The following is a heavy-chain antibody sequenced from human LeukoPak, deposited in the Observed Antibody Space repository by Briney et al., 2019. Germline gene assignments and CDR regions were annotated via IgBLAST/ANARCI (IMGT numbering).Heavy chain of an antibody. CDR1: GFTFSSYA. CDR3: AKDRSGHYYFDY. V-gene: IGHV3-23*01. J-gene: IGHJ4*02. CDR2: IRGSGGST. D-gene: IGHD3-3*01. Sequence: GGSLRLSCAASGFTFSSYAMSWVRQAPGKGLEWVSAIRGSGGSTYYADSVKGRFTISRDNSKNTLYLQMNSLRAEDTAVYYCAKDRSGHYYFDYWGQGTLVTVSS.